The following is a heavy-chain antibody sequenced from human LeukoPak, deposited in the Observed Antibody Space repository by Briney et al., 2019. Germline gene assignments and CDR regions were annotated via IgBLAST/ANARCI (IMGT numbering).Heavy chain of an antibody. D-gene: IGHD2-2*02. CDR3: ARDDCSSTNCYTIDGLGLWGYYFDY. CDR1: GFTFSSYA. V-gene: IGHV3-30-3*01. J-gene: IGHJ4*02. Sequence: GRSLRLSCAASGFTFSSYAMHWVRQAPGKGLEWVAVISYDGSNKYYADSVKGRFTISRDNSKNTLYLQMNSLRAEDTAVYYCARDDCSSTNCYTIDGLGLWGYYFDYWGQGTLVTVSS. CDR2: ISYDGSNK.